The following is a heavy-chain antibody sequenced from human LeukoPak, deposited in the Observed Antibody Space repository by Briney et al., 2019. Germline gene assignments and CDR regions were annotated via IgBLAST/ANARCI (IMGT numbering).Heavy chain of an antibody. CDR1: GFTFSSYE. V-gene: IGHV3-48*03. CDR3: ASLLYCSSTSCYPESTYYYYYMDV. Sequence: PGGSLRLSCAASGFTFSSYEMNWVRQAPGKGLEWVSYISSSGGTIYYADSVKGRFTISRDNAKNSLYLQMNSLRAEDTAVYYCASLLYCSSTSCYPESTYYYYYMDVWGKGTTVTIPS. CDR2: ISSSGGTI. D-gene: IGHD2-2*01. J-gene: IGHJ6*03.